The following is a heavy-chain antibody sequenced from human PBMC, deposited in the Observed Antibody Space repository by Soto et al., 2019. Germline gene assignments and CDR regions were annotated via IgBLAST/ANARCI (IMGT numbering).Heavy chain of an antibody. CDR3: ARDLSVVVPAAMGYYYYGMDV. J-gene: IGHJ6*02. V-gene: IGHV1-69*13. Sequence: SVKVSCKASGGTFSSYTITWVRQAPGQGLEWMGGIIPIFDISNYSQKFQGRVTITADESASTAYMELTSLRSDDTAVYYCARDLSVVVPAAMGYYYYGMDVWGQGTTVTVSS. CDR2: IIPIFDIS. D-gene: IGHD2-2*01. CDR1: GGTFSSYT.